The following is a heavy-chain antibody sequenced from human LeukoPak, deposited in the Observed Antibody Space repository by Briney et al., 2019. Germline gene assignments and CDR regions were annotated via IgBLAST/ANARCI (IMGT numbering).Heavy chain of an antibody. CDR2: INHSGST. CDR3: ARAITMVRGVLYYFDY. J-gene: IGHJ4*02. Sequence: PSETLSLTCAVYGGSFRGYYWSWIRQPPGKGLEWMGEINHSGSTNYNPSLKSRVIISVDTSKNQFSLKLSSVTAADTAVYYCARAITMVRGVLYYFDYWGQGTLVTVSS. V-gene: IGHV4-34*01. CDR1: GGSFRGYY. D-gene: IGHD3-10*01.